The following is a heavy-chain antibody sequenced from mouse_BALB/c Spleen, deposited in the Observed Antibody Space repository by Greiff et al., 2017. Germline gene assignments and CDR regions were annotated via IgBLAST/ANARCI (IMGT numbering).Heavy chain of an antibody. CDR1: GYAFSRYW. Sequence: QVQLQQSGAELVRPGSSVKISCKASGYAFSRYWMNWVKQRPGQGLEWIGQIYPGDGDTNYNGKFKGKATLTADKSSSTAYMQLSSLTSEDSAGYFCARSGTTAHFDYWGQGTTLTVSS. V-gene: IGHV1-80*01. D-gene: IGHD1-2*01. CDR3: ARSGTTAHFDY. CDR2: IYPGDGDT. J-gene: IGHJ2*01.